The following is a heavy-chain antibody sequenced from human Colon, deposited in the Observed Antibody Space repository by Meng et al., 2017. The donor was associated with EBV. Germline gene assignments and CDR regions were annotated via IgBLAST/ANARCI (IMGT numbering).Heavy chain of an antibody. J-gene: IGHJ4*02. CDR3: ARVEDPSITMVRGLPDY. CDR2: ISYDGSSK. D-gene: IGHD3-10*01. Sequence: QVQLVESGGGVVQPGRDLRLSCAASGFTFSTYAMHWVRQAPGKGLEWLTFISYDGSSKHYADSVKGRFIISRDNSKNTVYLQVNSLRAEDTAVYYCARVEDPSITMVRGLPDYCGQGTLVTVSS. CDR1: GFTFSTYA. V-gene: IGHV3-30-3*01.